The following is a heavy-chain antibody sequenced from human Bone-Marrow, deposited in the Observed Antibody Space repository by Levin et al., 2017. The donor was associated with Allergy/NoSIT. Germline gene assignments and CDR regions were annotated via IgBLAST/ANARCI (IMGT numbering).Heavy chain of an antibody. CDR3: AKDPSRITIFGVVIADYGMDV. D-gene: IGHD3-3*01. CDR2: ISGSGGST. Sequence: GGSLRLSCAASGFTFSSYAMSWVRQAPGKGLEWVSAISGSGGSTYYADSVKGRFTISRDNSKNTLYLQMNSLRAEDTAVYYCAKDPSRITIFGVVIADYGMDVWGQGTTVTVSS. J-gene: IGHJ6*02. CDR1: GFTFSSYA. V-gene: IGHV3-23*01.